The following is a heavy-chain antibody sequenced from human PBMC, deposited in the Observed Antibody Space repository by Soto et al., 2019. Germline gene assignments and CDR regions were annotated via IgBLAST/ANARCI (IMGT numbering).Heavy chain of an antibody. Sequence: EVQLVESGGGLVQPGRSLRLSCAASGFTFDDYAMHWVRQAPGKGLEWVSGISWNSGSIGYADSVKGRFTISRDNAKNSLYLQMNSLRAEDTALYYCAKDRNEDIVVVVAATTFDYWGQGTLVTVSS. J-gene: IGHJ4*02. V-gene: IGHV3-9*01. CDR2: ISWNSGSI. D-gene: IGHD2-15*01. CDR3: AKDRNEDIVVVVAATTFDY. CDR1: GFTFDDYA.